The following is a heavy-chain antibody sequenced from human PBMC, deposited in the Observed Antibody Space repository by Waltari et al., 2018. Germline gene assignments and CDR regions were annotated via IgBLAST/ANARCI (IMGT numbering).Heavy chain of an antibody. CDR3: ARDRGADHFDY. CDR1: GFTFSRYD. D-gene: IGHD3-10*01. Sequence: EVQLVESGGGLVQPGGSLRLSCAASGFTFSRYDMHWVRQAPGKGLEWVSAIGIAGDTYYPASVKGRFTISRENANNSLYLQMNSLRAGDTAVYYCARDRGADHFDYWGQGTLVTVSS. CDR2: IGIAGDT. V-gene: IGHV3-13*01. J-gene: IGHJ4*02.